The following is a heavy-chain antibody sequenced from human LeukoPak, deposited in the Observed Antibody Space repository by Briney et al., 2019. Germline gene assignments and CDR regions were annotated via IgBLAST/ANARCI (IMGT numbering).Heavy chain of an antibody. D-gene: IGHD5-12*01. V-gene: IGHV3-30*02. Sequence: GGSLRLSCAASGFTFSSYGMHWVRQAPGKGLEWAAFIRYDGSNKYYADSVKGRFTISRDNSKNTLYLQMNSLRAEDTAVYYCAKDVTGDIVATIIDYWGQGTLVTVSS. CDR1: GFTFSSYG. CDR3: AKDVTGDIVATIIDY. CDR2: IRYDGSNK. J-gene: IGHJ4*02.